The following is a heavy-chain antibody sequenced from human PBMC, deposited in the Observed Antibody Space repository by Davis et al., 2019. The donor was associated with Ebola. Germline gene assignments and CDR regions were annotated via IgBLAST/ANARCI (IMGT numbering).Heavy chain of an antibody. D-gene: IGHD4-11*01. J-gene: IGHJ6*02. CDR1: GGSISSYYW. Sequence: TLSLTCTVSGGSISSYYWSWIRQPPGKALEWLARIDWDGDKYYSTSLKTGLTISKDTSKNQVVLTMTNVDPVDTATYYCARMTTDHYYGMDVWGQGTTVTVSS. V-gene: IGHV2-70*11. CDR2: IDWDGDK. CDR3: ARMTTDHYYGMDV.